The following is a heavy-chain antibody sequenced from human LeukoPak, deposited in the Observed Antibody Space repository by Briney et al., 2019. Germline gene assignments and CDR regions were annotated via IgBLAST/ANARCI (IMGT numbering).Heavy chain of an antibody. Sequence: SETLSLTCAVYGGSFSGYYWAWIRQPPGKGLEWMGSIYYSGKTYDNPSLKSRVTISVDTSTNQFTLRLTSVTAADTAVYYCARYYYSSGGYYYEGRTLPFDHWGQGTLVTVSS. CDR3: ARYYYSSGGYYYEGRTLPFDH. J-gene: IGHJ4*02. CDR2: IYYSGKT. V-gene: IGHV4-34*01. CDR1: GGSFSGYY. D-gene: IGHD3-22*01.